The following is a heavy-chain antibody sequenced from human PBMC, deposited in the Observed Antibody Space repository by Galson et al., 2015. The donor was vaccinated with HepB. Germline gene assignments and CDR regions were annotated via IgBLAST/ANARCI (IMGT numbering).Heavy chain of an antibody. V-gene: IGHV3-23*01. CDR3: ATSDYDNFGPLGWFDS. Sequence: SLRLSCAASGFTFINYAMSWVRRAPGKGLEWVSSISGRGVGTTYYADSVKGRFTISRDNSKNTLYLQMNSLRVEDTAVYYCATSDYDNFGPLGWFDSWGQGILVTVSS. CDR2: ISGRGVGT. D-gene: IGHD4-11*01. CDR1: GFTFINYA. J-gene: IGHJ5*01.